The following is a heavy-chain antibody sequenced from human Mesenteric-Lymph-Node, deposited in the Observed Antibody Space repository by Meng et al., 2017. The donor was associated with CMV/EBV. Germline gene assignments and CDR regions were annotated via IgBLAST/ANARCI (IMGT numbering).Heavy chain of an antibody. CDR2: IKQDGSEK. J-gene: IGHJ6*02. CDR3: ARDAPSYYDFWSGYYTGYYYGMDV. Sequence: GESLKISCAASGFTFISNGMSWVRQAPGKGLEWVANIKQDGSEKYYVDSVKGRFTISRDNAKNSLYLQMNSLRAEDTAVYYCARDAPSYYDFWSGYYTGYYYGMDVWGQGTTVTVSS. V-gene: IGHV3-7*01. D-gene: IGHD3-3*01. CDR1: GFTFISNG.